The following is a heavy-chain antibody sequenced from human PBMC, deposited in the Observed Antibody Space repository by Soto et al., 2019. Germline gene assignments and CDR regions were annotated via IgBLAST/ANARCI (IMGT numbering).Heavy chain of an antibody. V-gene: IGHV1-2*02. CDR2: INPNSGGT. CDR3: ARGAHGDDILTGYYSYYFDY. J-gene: IGHJ4*02. CDR1: GYTFTGYY. Sequence: GASVKVSCKASGYTFTGYYMHWVRQAPGQGLEWMGWINPNSGGTNYAQKFQGRVTMTRDTSISTAYMELSRLRSDGTAVYYCARGAHGDDILTGYYSYYFDYWGQGTLVTVSS. D-gene: IGHD3-9*01.